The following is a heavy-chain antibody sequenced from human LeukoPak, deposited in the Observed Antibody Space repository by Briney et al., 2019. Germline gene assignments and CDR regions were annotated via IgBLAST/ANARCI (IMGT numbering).Heavy chain of an antibody. D-gene: IGHD2-15*01. V-gene: IGHV3-23*01. Sequence: PGGSLRLSCAASGFTFSSYAMSWVRQAPGKGLEWVSAISGSGGSTYYADSVKGRFTISRDNSKNTLYLQMNSLRAEDTAVYYCAKFGAITRYCSGGSCSTDFDYWGQGTLVTVSS. J-gene: IGHJ4*02. CDR2: ISGSGGST. CDR1: GFTFSSYA. CDR3: AKFGAITRYCSGGSCSTDFDY.